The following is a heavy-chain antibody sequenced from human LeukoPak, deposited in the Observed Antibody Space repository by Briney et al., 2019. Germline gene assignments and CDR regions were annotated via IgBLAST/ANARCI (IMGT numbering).Heavy chain of an antibody. CDR2: ISAYNGNT. Sequence: ASVKVSCKASGYTFTSYGISWVRQAPGQGLEWMGWISAYNGNTNYAQKLQGRVTMTTDTSTSTAYMELRSLRSDDTAVYYCAREVEGPADYYYYNMDVWGKGTTVTVSS. CDR3: AREVEGPADYYYYNMDV. V-gene: IGHV1-18*01. J-gene: IGHJ6*03. CDR1: GYTFTSYG.